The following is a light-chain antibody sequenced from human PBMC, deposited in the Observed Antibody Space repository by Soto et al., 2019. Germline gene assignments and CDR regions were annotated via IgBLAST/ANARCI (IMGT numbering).Light chain of an antibody. Sequence: SLATLSLTPGEGATLSCRASQSVRSTLAWYHQNPGQAPRLLIYGASNRATGIPARFSGSGSGTDFTLTISSLEPEDFAVCYWQQLCNLLLITFGQGGLLEIK. CDR2: GAS. J-gene: IGKJ5*01. CDR1: QSVRST. V-gene: IGKV3-11*01. CDR3: QQLCNLLLIT.